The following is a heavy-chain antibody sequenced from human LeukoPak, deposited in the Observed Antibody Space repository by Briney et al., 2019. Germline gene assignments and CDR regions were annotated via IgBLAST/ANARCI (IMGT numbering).Heavy chain of an antibody. CDR3: ARGRNDYGDLRFLGYFDY. Sequence: SETLSLTCTVSGGSISSSSYYWSWIRQPAGKGLEWIGRIYTSGSTNYNPSLKSRVTISVDTSKNQFSLKLSSVTAADTAVYYCARGRNDYGDLRFLGYFDYWGQGTLVTVSS. D-gene: IGHD4-17*01. CDR2: IYTSGST. J-gene: IGHJ4*02. CDR1: GGSISSSSYY. V-gene: IGHV4-61*02.